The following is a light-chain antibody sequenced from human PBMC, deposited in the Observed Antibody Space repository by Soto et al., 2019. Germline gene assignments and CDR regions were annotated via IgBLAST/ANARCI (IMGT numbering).Light chain of an antibody. Sequence: DIPMTQSPSTLSASVGDRVTITCRASQTISSSLAWYQHKPGKAPKLLIFDASTLQPGVPSRFSGGGFGTEFTLTITGLQPDDFATYYCQQHNDYTAVTFGQGTKLEIK. CDR3: QQHNDYTAVT. V-gene: IGKV1-5*01. J-gene: IGKJ2*01. CDR2: DAS. CDR1: QTISSS.